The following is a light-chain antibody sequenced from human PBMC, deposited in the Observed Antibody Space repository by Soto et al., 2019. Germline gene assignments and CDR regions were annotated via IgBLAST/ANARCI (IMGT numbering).Light chain of an antibody. CDR3: QQAYSTPWT. J-gene: IGKJ1*01. CDR2: ATS. V-gene: IGKV1-39*01. CDR1: QSISTY. Sequence: DIQMTQSPSSLSASVGDRVTITCRASQSISTYLHWYQQKPGTAPKLLIYATSNLQSGVPSRFSGSGSGTDFTLTINSLQPDDFATYYCQQAYSTPWTFGQGTNVEIK.